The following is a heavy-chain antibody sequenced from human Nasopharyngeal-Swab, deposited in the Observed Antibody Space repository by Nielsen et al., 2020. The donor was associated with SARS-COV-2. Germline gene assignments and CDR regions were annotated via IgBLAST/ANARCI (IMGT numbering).Heavy chain of an antibody. V-gene: IGHV4-59*12. CDR3: ARAPALLLWFGDTDYYYMDV. D-gene: IGHD3-10*01. CDR2: IYYSGST. J-gene: IGHJ6*03. Sequence: SETLSLTCTVSGGSISSYYWSWIRQPPGKGLEWIGYIYYSGSTNYNPSLKSRITISVDTSKNQFSLKLSSVTAADTAVYSCARAPALLLWFGDTDYYYMDVWCKGTTVTVSS. CDR1: GGSISSYY.